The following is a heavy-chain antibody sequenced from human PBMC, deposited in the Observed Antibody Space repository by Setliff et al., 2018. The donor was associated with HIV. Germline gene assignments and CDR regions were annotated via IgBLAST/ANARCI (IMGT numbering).Heavy chain of an antibody. CDR2: IKSRTVTETT. Sequence: PGGSLRLSCAAAGFTFSKAWMSWFRQTPGKGLEWVGRIKSRTVTETTDVAAPVKGRFTISRDGSQNMVYLQMNSLKTEDTAVYYCTRDTAMANYYYYGMDVWGQGTTVTVSS. CDR3: TRDTAMANYYYYGMDV. V-gene: IGHV3-15*01. CDR1: GFTFSKAW. J-gene: IGHJ6*02. D-gene: IGHD5-18*01.